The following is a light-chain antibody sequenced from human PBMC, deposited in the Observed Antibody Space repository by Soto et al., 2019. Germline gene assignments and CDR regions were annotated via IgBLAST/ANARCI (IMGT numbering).Light chain of an antibody. CDR1: SSDVGEENY. V-gene: IGLV2-8*01. CDR2: EVS. J-gene: IGLJ2*01. Sequence: QSALTQPPSASGSPGQSVTITCSGTSSDVGEENYVSWYQQHPGKVPKLILYEVSKRPSGVPDRFSGSRSGNTASLTVSGLQAEDEADYYCGAWDDSLNVLVFGGGTKLTVL. CDR3: GAWDDSLNVLV.